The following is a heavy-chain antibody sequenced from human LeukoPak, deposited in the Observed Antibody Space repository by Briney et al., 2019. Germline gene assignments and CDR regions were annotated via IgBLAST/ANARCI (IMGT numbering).Heavy chain of an antibody. CDR2: IYHSGST. D-gene: IGHD1-1*01. CDR1: GYSVSSGYF. Sequence: SETLSLTCTVSGYSVSSGYFWGWIRQPPGKGLEWIGSIYHSGSTSYNPSLKSRVTISVDTSKNQFSLKLSSVTAADTAVYYCARVNWLRGGLQYFDYWGQGTLVTVSS. J-gene: IGHJ4*02. V-gene: IGHV4-38-2*02. CDR3: ARVNWLRGGLQYFDY.